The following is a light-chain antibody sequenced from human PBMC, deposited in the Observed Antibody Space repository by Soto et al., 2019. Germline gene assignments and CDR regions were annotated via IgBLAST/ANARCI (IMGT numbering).Light chain of an antibody. CDR3: VLYMGSGISV. CDR1: SGSVSTTYY. CDR2: NTD. Sequence: QTVVTQEPSFSVSPGGTVTLTCGLSSGSVSTTYYPSWYQQTPGQAPRTLFYNTDIRSSGVPDRFSGSILGNKAALTITGAQADDESDYYCVLYMGSGISVFGGGTKLTVL. J-gene: IGLJ3*02. V-gene: IGLV8-61*01.